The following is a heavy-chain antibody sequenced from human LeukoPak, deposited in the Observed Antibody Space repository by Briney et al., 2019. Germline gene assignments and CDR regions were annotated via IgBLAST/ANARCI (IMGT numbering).Heavy chain of an antibody. V-gene: IGHV4-4*07. J-gene: IGHJ5*02. CDR3: ARDWGTTGEVKFDP. CDR2: IYTSGTI. Sequence: SETLSLTYTVSGGSISSYYWSWIRQPAGTALEWIGRIYTSGTITYNPSLKSRVTMSVDTSKNQFSLKLSSVTAADTAVYYCARDWGTTGEVKFDPWGQGTLVTVSS. D-gene: IGHD3-16*01. CDR1: GGSISSYY.